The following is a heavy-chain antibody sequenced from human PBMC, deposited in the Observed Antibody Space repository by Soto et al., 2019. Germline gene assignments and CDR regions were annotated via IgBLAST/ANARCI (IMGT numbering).Heavy chain of an antibody. CDR1: GGSISSRSYS. D-gene: IGHD2-15*01. CDR3: AKLAGYCSGNRCHGDYAMDV. Sequence: SETLSLTCSVAGGSISSRSYSWGWIRQPPGEGLEWIGTIYYSENTYYNPSLKSRVTISVDTSKNQFSLKLSSVTAADTAVYYCAKLAGYCSGNRCHGDYAMDVWGQGTTVTVS. CDR2: IYYSENT. J-gene: IGHJ6*02. V-gene: IGHV4-39*01.